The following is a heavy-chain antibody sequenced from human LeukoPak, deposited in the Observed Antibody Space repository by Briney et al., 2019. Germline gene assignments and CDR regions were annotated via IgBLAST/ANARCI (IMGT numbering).Heavy chain of an antibody. Sequence: ASVKVSCKASGYSFTGYYINWVRQAPGQAPEWVGWVNPNTGGTRYAQKFQGRVTMTRDTSITTAFMELRGLTFDDTAVFYCVREAGPPGWGQGTLVTVSS. V-gene: IGHV1-2*02. CDR2: VNPNTGGT. CDR1: GYSFTGYY. CDR3: VREAGPPG. J-gene: IGHJ4*02.